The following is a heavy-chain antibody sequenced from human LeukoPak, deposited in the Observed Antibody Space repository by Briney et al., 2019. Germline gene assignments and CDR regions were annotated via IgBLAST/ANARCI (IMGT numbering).Heavy chain of an antibody. CDR1: GYTFTSYG. J-gene: IGHJ5*02. Sequence: ASVKVSCKASGYTFTSYGISWVRQAPGQGLEWMGWISAYNGNTNYAQKLQGRVTMTTDTSTSTAYMELRSLRSDDTAVYYCARVHTGDDFWSGYFAPENWFDPWGQGTLVTVSS. CDR2: ISAYNGNT. V-gene: IGHV1-18*01. CDR3: ARVHTGDDFWSGYFAPENWFDP. D-gene: IGHD3-3*01.